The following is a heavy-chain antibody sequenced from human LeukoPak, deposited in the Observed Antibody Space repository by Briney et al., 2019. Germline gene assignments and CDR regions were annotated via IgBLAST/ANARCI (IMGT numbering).Heavy chain of an antibody. CDR3: ARTSLSAYDY. J-gene: IGHJ4*02. Sequence: GASVKVSCKASGYTFTSYAMHWVRQAPGQRLEWMGWINAGNGNTKCSQKFQGRVTITRDTSASTAYMELSSLRSEDTAVYYCARTSLSAYDYWGQGTLVTVSS. CDR2: INAGNGNT. V-gene: IGHV1-3*01. D-gene: IGHD3-16*02. CDR1: GYTFTSYA.